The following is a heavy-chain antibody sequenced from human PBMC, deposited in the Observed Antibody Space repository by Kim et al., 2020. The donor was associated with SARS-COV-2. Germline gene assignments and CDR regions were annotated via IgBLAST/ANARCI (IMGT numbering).Heavy chain of an antibody. CDR3: ARDPDAWDFDL. V-gene: IGHV4-59*01. Sequence: TNYNPSLKSRVTISVDTSKNQVSLKLSSVTAADTAVEYCARDPDAWDFDLWGRGTLVTVSS. CDR2: T. J-gene: IGHJ2*01.